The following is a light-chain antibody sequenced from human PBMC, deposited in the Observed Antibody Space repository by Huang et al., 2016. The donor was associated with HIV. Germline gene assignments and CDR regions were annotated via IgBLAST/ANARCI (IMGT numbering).Light chain of an antibody. CDR2: GSS. J-gene: IGKJ4*01. CDR3: HQYNNWLLS. CDR1: RSVSSN. Sequence: IVMTQSPATLSVSPGERVTLSCRANRSVSSNLALYQQRPGQAPRLLIYGSSTRAPGIPARFSCSGSGTDFSLPISSLQSEDFALYYCHQYNNWLLSFGGGTRVDI. V-gene: IGKV3-15*01.